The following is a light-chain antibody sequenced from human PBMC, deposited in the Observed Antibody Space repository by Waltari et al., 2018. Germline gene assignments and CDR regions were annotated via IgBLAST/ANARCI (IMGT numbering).Light chain of an antibody. CDR3: QQRNKWPVT. Sequence: DIVLTQSPATLSLSPGERATPSCRSSQSVANYLAWYQQKPGQAPRLLLYDVSNRATDIPARFSGSGFATDFTLTISDLKPEDIAVYYCQQRNKWPVTFGGGTKVEIK. CDR2: DVS. CDR1: QSVANY. J-gene: IGKJ4*01. V-gene: IGKV3-11*01.